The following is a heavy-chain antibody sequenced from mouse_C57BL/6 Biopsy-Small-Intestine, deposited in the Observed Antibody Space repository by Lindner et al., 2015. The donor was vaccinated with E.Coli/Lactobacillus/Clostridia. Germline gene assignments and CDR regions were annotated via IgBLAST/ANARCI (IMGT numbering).Heavy chain of an antibody. CDR1: GYTFTDYW. D-gene: IGHD4-1*01. CDR2: LYPGGTYT. CDR3: ARKRLGRYWYFDV. V-gene: IGHV1-63*01. Sequence: VQLQESGAELVRPGTSVKMSCKASGYTFTDYWIGWAKQRPGHGLEWIGDLYPGGTYTKYNEKFKGKATLTADTSSSTAYMQFSSLTSEDSAIYYCARKRLGRYWYFDVWGTGTTVTVSS. J-gene: IGHJ1*03.